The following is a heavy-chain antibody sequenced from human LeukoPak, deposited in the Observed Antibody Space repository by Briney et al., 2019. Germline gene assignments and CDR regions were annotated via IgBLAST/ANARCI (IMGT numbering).Heavy chain of an antibody. D-gene: IGHD1-26*01. Sequence: PGGSLRLSCAASGFTFDDYAMHWVRQIPGKGLEWVSGISWSSNDIAYADAVKGRFAISRDNAKNFLYLQMNSLRAEDTALYYCAKDMGSGSSFDYWGQGTLVTVSS. CDR1: GFTFDDYA. V-gene: IGHV3-9*01. CDR2: ISWSSNDI. J-gene: IGHJ4*02. CDR3: AKDMGSGSSFDY.